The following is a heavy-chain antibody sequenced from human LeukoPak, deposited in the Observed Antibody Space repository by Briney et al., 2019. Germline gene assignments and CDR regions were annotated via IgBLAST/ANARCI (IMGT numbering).Heavy chain of an antibody. D-gene: IGHD3-10*01. CDR1: GFTFDFYA. Sequence: GGSLRLSCTTSGFTFDFYAMHWVRQAPGKGLERVAVMSYDGRYRYYADSAKGRFTISRDNSKRTLYLEMSSLRPEDTALYYCARSELYYGSESYYHLDYWGHGTLVTVSS. J-gene: IGHJ4*01. CDR2: MSYDGRYR. V-gene: IGHV3-30*03. CDR3: ARSELYYGSESYYHLDY.